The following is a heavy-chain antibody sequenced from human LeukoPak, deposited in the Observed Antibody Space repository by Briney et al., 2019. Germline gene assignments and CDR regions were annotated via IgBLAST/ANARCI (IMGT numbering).Heavy chain of an antibody. CDR2: INPSGGST. D-gene: IGHD4-11*01. CDR3: VRDLYMASPSPDY. CDR1: GCTFTSYY. J-gene: IGHJ4*02. V-gene: IGHV1-46*01. Sequence: ASVKVSCKASGCTFTSYYMHWVRQAPGQGLAWMGIINPSGGSTSYAQKFQGRVTMTRDTSTSTVYMELSSLRSDDTAAYYCVRDLYMASPSPDYWGRGTLVTVSS.